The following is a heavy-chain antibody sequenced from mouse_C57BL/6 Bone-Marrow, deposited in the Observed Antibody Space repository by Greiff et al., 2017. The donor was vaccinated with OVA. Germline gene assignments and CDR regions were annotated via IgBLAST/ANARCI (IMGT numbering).Heavy chain of an antibody. V-gene: IGHV1-7*01. CDR3: ARFYLRPYWYFGV. D-gene: IGHD3-2*02. CDR2: INPSSGYT. CDR1: GYTFTSYW. J-gene: IGHJ1*03. Sequence: QVQLQQSGAELAKPGASVKLSCKASGYTFTSYWMHWVKQRPGQGLEWIGYINPSSGYTKYNQKFKDKATLTADKSSSTAYMQLSSLTYEDSAVYYCARFYLRPYWYFGVWGTGTTVTVSS.